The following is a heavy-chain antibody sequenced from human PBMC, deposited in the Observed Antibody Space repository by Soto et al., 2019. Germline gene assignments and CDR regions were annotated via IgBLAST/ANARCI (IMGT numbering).Heavy chain of an antibody. CDR3: ARAGCGGDCYSIHDAFDI. V-gene: IGHV3-53*01. D-gene: IGHD2-21*02. CDR1: GFTVSSNY. Sequence: GGSLRLSCAASGFTVSSNYMSWVRQAPGKGLEWVSFIYSGGSTYYADSVKGRFTISRDNSKNTLYLQMNSLRAEDTAVYYCARAGCGGDCYSIHDAFDIWGQGTMVTVSS. CDR2: IYSGGST. J-gene: IGHJ3*02.